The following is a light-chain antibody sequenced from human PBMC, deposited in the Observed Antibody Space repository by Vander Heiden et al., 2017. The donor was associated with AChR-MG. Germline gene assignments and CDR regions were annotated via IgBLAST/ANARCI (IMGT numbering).Light chain of an antibody. Sequence: EVVMTQSPATLSVSPGERATLSCRASQNIITNLAWYQQKPGQAPRLLLYGASTRASGAARFSGSGSGTEFTLTISSLQSEDFAVYYCQQYNNWPPLTFGGGTKVEIK. CDR2: GAS. V-gene: IGKV3-15*01. J-gene: IGKJ4*01. CDR3: QQYNNWPPLT. CDR1: QNIITN.